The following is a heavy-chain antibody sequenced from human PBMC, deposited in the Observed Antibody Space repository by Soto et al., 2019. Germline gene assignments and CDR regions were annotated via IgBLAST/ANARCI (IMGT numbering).Heavy chain of an antibody. D-gene: IGHD3-10*01. CDR2: IIPILGIA. J-gene: IGHJ4*02. CDR3: ARVGEMASPNYFDY. V-gene: IGHV1-69*02. CDR1: GGTFSSYT. Sequence: SVKVSCKASGGTFSSYTISWVRQAPGQGLEWMGRIIPILGIANYAQKFQGRVTITADKSTSTAYMELSSLRSEDTAVYYCARVGEMASPNYFDYWGQGTLVTVSS.